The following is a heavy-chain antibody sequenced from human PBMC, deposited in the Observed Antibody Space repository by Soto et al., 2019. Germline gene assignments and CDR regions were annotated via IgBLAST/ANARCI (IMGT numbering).Heavy chain of an antibody. CDR2: LSSDGISE. D-gene: IGHD5-18*01. J-gene: IGHJ4*02. Sequence: QVQLVESGGGVVQPGGSLRLSCAASGFTITYYGMHWVRQAPGKGLEWVAALSSDGISEYYADSVKGRFSVSRDNIKNSMFLQISSLKGEDTAEYFCARNFAPQGQYNFDYWGQGTLVTVSS. CDR3: ARNFAPQGQYNFDY. V-gene: IGHV3-33*01. CDR1: GFTITYYG.